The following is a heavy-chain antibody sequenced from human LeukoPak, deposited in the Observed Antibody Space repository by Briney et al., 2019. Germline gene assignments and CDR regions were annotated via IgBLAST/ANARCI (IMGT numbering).Heavy chain of an antibody. Sequence: PGGSLRLSCAASGFTFSNHWVNWVRQAPGKGLEWVANINQDGSEKNYVDSVKGRFTISRDNAKNSLYLQMNSLGAEDTAVYYCASDVGNYGYVADYWGQGTLVTVSS. CDR3: ASDVGNYGYVADY. J-gene: IGHJ4*02. CDR2: INQDGSEK. D-gene: IGHD3-10*01. CDR1: GFTFSNHW. V-gene: IGHV3-7*01.